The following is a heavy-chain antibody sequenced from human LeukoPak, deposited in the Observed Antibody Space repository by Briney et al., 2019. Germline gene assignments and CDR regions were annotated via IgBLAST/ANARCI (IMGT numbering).Heavy chain of an antibody. D-gene: IGHD1-26*01. J-gene: IGHJ4*02. Sequence: GRSLRLSCAVSGFTFSSYGMHWVRKAPGKGLEWVAVISYDGSNKYYADSVKGRFTISRDNAKNTLYLQMNSLSAEDTAVYYCAKEREARRSPFDYWGQGTLVTVSS. CDR1: GFTFSSYG. CDR3: AKEREARRSPFDY. CDR2: ISYDGSNK. V-gene: IGHV3-30*18.